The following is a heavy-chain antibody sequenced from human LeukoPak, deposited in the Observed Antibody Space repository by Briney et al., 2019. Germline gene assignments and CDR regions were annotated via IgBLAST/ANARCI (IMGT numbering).Heavy chain of an antibody. V-gene: IGHV4-59*08. CDR1: GGSISSYY. Sequence: PSETLSLTCSVSGGSISSYYCTWIRQTPGKGLEWIGYMSYSGSTNYNPSLKSRVTISVDTSKNQFSLKLSSVTAADTAVYYCARHRCSGGSCYPMNWFDPWGQGTLVTVSS. J-gene: IGHJ5*02. CDR2: MSYSGST. CDR3: ARHRCSGGSCYPMNWFDP. D-gene: IGHD2-15*01.